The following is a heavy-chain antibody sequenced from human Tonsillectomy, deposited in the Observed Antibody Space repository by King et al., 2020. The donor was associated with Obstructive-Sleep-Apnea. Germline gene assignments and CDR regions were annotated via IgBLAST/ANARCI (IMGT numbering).Heavy chain of an antibody. CDR2: ITSSGDNT. CDR1: GFTFSSYA. Sequence: DVQLVESGGGLVQPGGSLRLSCAASGFTFSSYAMHWVRQAPGKGLEYASAITSSGDNTYYANSVKGRFTISRDNSKNTLYLQMGSLRTEDMAVYYCARGGWRGEDWYFDLWGRGTLVTVSS. J-gene: IGHJ2*01. CDR3: ARGGWRGEDWYFDL. V-gene: IGHV3-64*01. D-gene: IGHD3-3*01.